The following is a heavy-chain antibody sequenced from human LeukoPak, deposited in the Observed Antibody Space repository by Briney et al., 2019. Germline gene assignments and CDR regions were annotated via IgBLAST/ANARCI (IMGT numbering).Heavy chain of an antibody. J-gene: IGHJ5*02. CDR2: LSTTGIT. CDR1: GDSISNYY. V-gene: IGHV4-4*07. Sequence: PSETLSLTCTVSGDSISNYYWNWIRQPAGKGLEWIGRLSTTGITTYNPSLKSRVTMSVDTSKNQFSLKLSSVTTADTAVYYCASGYYGSGPWGQGTLVTVSS. D-gene: IGHD3-10*01. CDR3: ASGYYGSGP.